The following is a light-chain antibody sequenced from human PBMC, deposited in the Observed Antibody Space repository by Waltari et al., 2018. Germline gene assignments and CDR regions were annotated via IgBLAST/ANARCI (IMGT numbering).Light chain of an antibody. V-gene: IGKV2-30*01. Sequence: DVVMTQTPLYLAVTPGQSASISCGSSQGLLASDGNTCGSWFHQRQGQSPRRLFYKVSFRDSGVPDRITSSGSDTDFSLEISRVEAEDVGHYYCMQGTHWPPLTFGGGTKVEI. CDR3: MQGTHWPPLT. J-gene: IGKJ4*01. CDR2: KVS. CDR1: QGLLASDGNTC.